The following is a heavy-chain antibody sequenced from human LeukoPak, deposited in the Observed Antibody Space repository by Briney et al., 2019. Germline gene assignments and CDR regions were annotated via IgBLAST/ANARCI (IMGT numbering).Heavy chain of an antibody. V-gene: IGHV3-21*04. D-gene: IGHD6-19*01. CDR1: GXTFNSYT. CDR2: ISSGSSYI. CDR3: AKDLYTTGWWGYFDY. J-gene: IGHJ4*02. Sequence: GGSLRLSCAASGXTFNSYTMNWVRQAPGKGLEWVSSISSGSSYIYYADSMKGRFTISRDNAKNSLYLQMNSLRAEDTAVYSCAKDLYTTGWWGYFDYWGQGTLVTVSS.